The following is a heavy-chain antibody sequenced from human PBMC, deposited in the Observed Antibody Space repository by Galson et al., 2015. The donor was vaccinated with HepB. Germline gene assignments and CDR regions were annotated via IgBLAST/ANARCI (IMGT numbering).Heavy chain of an antibody. CDR2: IYYSGST. Sequence: SETLSLTCTVSGGSISSYYWSWIRQPPGKGLEWIGYIYYSGSTNYNPSLESRVTISVDTSKNQFSLKLSSVTAADTAVYYCARYWAGDSGYMDVWGKGTTVTVSS. CDR3: ARYWAGDSGYMDV. J-gene: IGHJ6*03. D-gene: IGHD1-26*01. V-gene: IGHV4-59*01. CDR1: GGSISSYY.